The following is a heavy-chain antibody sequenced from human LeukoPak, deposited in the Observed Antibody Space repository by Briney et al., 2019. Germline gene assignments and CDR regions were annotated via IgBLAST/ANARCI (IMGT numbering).Heavy chain of an antibody. D-gene: IGHD3-16*01. V-gene: IGHV3-33*01. CDR3: AREVGGYFDL. J-gene: IGHJ2*01. Sequence: GRSLRLSCAASGFTFSSYGMHWVRQAPGKGLEWVAVIWYDGSNKYYADSVKGRFTISRDNSKNTLYLQMNSLRAEDTAVYYCAREVGGYFDLWGRGTLVTVSS. CDR2: IWYDGSNK. CDR1: GFTFSSYG.